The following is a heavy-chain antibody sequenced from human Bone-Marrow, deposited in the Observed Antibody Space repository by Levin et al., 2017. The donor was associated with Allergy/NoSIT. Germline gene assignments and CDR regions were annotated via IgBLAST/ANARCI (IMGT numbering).Heavy chain of an antibody. Sequence: PSETLSLTCTVSGGSINSGGYYWSWIRQPPGKGLEWIGNIYYSGNTYYSPSVKSRVILSVDTSKNQFSLKLSSVTAADTAVYYCAREKFGDNSGWMDSWGQGTLVTVSS. CDR3: AREKFGDNSGWMDS. J-gene: IGHJ4*02. D-gene: IGHD3-22*01. V-gene: IGHV4-31*03. CDR1: GGSINSGGYY. CDR2: IYYSGNT.